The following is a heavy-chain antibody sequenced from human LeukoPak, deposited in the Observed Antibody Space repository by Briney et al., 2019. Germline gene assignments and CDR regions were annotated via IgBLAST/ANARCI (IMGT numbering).Heavy chain of an antibody. CDR3: AELGITMIGGV. D-gene: IGHD3-10*02. CDR2: INWNGGST. J-gene: IGHJ6*04. Sequence: GGSLRLSCAAFGFIFDDYGMSWVRQAPGKGLEWVSGINWNGGSTGYADSVKGRFTISRDNAKNSLYLQMNSLRAEDTAVYYCAELGITMIGGVWGKGTTATISS. CDR1: GFIFDDYG. V-gene: IGHV3-20*04.